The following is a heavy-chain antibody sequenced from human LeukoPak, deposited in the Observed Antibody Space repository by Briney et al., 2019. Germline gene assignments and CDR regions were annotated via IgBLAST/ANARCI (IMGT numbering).Heavy chain of an antibody. CDR2: ISSSSNYI. D-gene: IGHD5-12*01. J-gene: IGHJ4*02. Sequence: GGSLTLSCAASGFNFSSYRMNWVRQAPGKGLEWLSSISSSSNYIYYADSVKGRFTISRDNAKNSLYLQMNSLRADDTAVYYCARASTVDFDYWGQGTLVTVSS. CDR1: GFNFSSYR. CDR3: ARASTVDFDY. V-gene: IGHV3-21*01.